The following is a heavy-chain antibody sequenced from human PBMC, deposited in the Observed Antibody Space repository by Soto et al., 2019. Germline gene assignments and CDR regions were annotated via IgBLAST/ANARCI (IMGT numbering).Heavy chain of an antibody. J-gene: IGHJ3*02. D-gene: IGHD1-26*01. CDR1: AGFISRSRCH. CDR3: ARHGITGSNYVAFDT. Sequence: PQKRPVRRTGSAGFISRSRCHGGWIRQPPGKGLEWIASIKYSGTTFYNPSLKSRVTLSVDTSKNQFALKLSSVTAAETAVYYCARHGITGSNYVAFDTWGQGTMVT. V-gene: IGHV4-39*01. CDR2: IKYSGTT.